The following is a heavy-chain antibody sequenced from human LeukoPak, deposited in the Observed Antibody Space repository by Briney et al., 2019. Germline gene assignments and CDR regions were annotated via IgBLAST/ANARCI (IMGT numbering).Heavy chain of an antibody. D-gene: IGHD1-20*01. CDR1: GYTFTSYA. Sequence: ASVKVSCKASGYTFTSYAIHWVRQAPGQRLEWMGWINGGNTNTKYSQKFQGRVTITRDTSASTAYMELSSLRSEDTAVYYCARDYNWNYYLDYWGQGTLATVSS. CDR2: INGGNTNT. J-gene: IGHJ4*02. CDR3: ARDYNWNYYLDY. V-gene: IGHV1-3*01.